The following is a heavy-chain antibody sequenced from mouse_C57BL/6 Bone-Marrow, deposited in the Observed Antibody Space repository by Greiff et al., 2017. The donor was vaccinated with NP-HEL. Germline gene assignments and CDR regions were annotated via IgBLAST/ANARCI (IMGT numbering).Heavy chain of an antibody. CDR3: AREEDV. J-gene: IGHJ1*03. CDR1: GYAFSSSW. V-gene: IGHV1-82*01. Sequence: QVTLNESGPELVKPGASVKISCKASGYAFSSSWMNWVKQRPGKGLEWIGRIYPGDGDTKYNGKFKGKATLTADKSSSTAYMQLSSLTSEDSAVYFCAREEDVWGTGTTVTVSS. CDR2: IYPGDGDT.